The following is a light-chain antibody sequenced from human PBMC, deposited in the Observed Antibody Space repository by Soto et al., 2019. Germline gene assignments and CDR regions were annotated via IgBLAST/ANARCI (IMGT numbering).Light chain of an antibody. Sequence: EIVLTQSPGTLSLSPGERATLSCRASQSVSSNYLAWYQQKPGQPPRLLIYGASSRATGIPDRFSGSGSGTDFTLTISRLEPEDFAVYYCQQYDSSPYTFGQGTKLEIK. CDR1: QSVSSNY. J-gene: IGKJ2*01. V-gene: IGKV3-20*01. CDR3: QQYDSSPYT. CDR2: GAS.